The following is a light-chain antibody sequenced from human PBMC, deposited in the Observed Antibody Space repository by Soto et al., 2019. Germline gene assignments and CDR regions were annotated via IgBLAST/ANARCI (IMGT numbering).Light chain of an antibody. CDR1: SSDVGGYNY. CDR2: DVS. V-gene: IGLV2-14*01. CDR3: SSYTSSSTEV. J-gene: IGLJ3*02. Sequence: QSVLTQPASVSGSPGQLITISCTGTSSDVGGYNYVSWYQQHPGKAPKLMIYDVSNRPSGVSNRFSGSKSGNTASLTISGLQAEDEADYYCSSYTSSSTEVFGGGTKLTVL.